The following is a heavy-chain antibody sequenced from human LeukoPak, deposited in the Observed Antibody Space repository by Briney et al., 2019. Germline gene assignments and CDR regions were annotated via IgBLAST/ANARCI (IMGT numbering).Heavy chain of an antibody. Sequence: GESLKISCKGSGYSFTSYWIGWVRQMPGKGLEWVGIIYPGDSDTRYSPSFQGQVTISADKSISTAFLQWSSLKASDTAMYYCARIYYYGSGSQKYYFDYWGQGTLVTVSS. CDR3: ARIYYYGSGSQKYYFDY. CDR1: GYSFTSYW. D-gene: IGHD3-10*01. V-gene: IGHV5-51*01. J-gene: IGHJ4*02. CDR2: IYPGDSDT.